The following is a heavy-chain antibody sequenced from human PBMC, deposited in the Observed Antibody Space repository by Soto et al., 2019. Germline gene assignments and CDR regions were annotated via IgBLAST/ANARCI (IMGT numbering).Heavy chain of an antibody. D-gene: IGHD3-10*01. CDR3: ARDTGAGDYYYYGMDV. V-gene: IGHV3-33*01. J-gene: IGHJ6*02. Sequence: PGGSLRLSCAASGFTFSSYGMHWVRQAPGKGLEWVAVIWYDGSNKYYADSVKGRFTISRDNSKNTLYLQMNSLRAEDTAVYYCARDTGAGDYYYYGMDVWGQGTTVTVSS. CDR1: GFTFSSYG. CDR2: IWYDGSNK.